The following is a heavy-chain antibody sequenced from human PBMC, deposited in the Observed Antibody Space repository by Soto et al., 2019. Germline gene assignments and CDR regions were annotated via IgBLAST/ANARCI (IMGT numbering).Heavy chain of an antibody. CDR1: GYTFTSYD. CDR2: MNPNSGNT. V-gene: IGHV1-8*01. J-gene: IGHJ5*02. CDR3: ARDRIAAAGTGYWFDP. D-gene: IGHD6-13*01. Sequence: SLKVSCKASGYTFTSYDINWVRQATGQGLEWMGWMNPNSGNTCYAQKFEGRVTMTRNTSISTAYMELSSLRSEDTAVYYCARDRIAAAGTGYWFDPWGQGTLVTVSS.